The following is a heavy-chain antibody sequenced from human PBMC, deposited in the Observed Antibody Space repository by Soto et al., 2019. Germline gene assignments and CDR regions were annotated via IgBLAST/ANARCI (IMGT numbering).Heavy chain of an antibody. CDR2: IDWDDDK. J-gene: IGHJ4*02. CDR1: GFSLTTRKMC. CDR3: APTIYPSSGPDCYFDY. D-gene: IGHD6-25*01. V-gene: IGHV2-70*11. Sequence: SGPTLVNPTQTLTLTCTFSGFSLTTRKMCVSWIRQPPGKALEWLARIDWDDDKYYITSLKTRLTVSKDTSKNQVVLTMTNMDPVDPATYYCAPTIYPSSGPDCYFDYWGQGALVTVSS.